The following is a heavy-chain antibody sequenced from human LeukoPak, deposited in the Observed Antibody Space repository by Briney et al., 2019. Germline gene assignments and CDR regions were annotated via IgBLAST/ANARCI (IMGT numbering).Heavy chain of an antibody. J-gene: IGHJ4*02. CDR1: GFTFSSCS. V-gene: IGHV3-48*01. CDR2: ISSSSSTI. CDR3: AREEYYDFWSGSPIDY. D-gene: IGHD3-3*01. Sequence: GGSLRLSCAASGFTFSSCSMNWVRQAPGKGLEWVSYISSSSSTIYYADSVKGRFTISRDNAKNSLYLQMNSLRAEDTAVYYCAREEYYDFWSGSPIDYWGQGTLVTVSS.